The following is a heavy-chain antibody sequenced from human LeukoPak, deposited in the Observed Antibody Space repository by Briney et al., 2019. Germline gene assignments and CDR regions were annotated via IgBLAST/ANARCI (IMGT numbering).Heavy chain of an antibody. CDR2: IYYSGST. Sequence: SETLSLTCTVSGGSISSGDYYWSWIRQPPGKGLEWIGYIYYSGSTYYNPSLKSRVTISVDTSKNQFSLKLSSVTAADTAVYYCARATGGVVITYFDYWGQGTLVTVSS. V-gene: IGHV4-30-4*08. D-gene: IGHD3-3*01. CDR3: ARATGGVVITYFDY. CDR1: GGSISSGDYY. J-gene: IGHJ4*02.